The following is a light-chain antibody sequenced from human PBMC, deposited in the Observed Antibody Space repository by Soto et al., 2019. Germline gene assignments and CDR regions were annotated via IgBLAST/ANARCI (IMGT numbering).Light chain of an antibody. CDR2: GAS. CDR1: QSVSNNY. Sequence: EIVLTQSPGTQSLSPGERATLSCRASQSVSNNYIAWYQQKPGQAPRLLIYGASSSATGIPDRFSGSGSGTDFTLTISRLEPEDFAVYYCQQYGSSPWTFGQGTKVEIK. J-gene: IGKJ1*01. CDR3: QQYGSSPWT. V-gene: IGKV3-20*01.